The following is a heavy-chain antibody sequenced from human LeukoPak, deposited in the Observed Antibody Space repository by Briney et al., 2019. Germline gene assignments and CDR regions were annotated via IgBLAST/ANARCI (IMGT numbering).Heavy chain of an antibody. CDR1: GYTFTGYY. CDR3: ARAVAGTGYNFDY. Sequence: ASVKVSCKASGYTFTGYYMHWVRQAPGQGLEWMGWINPSTGATNYVEKFQGRVTMTRDTSISSAYMELTRLRYDDTAVYYCARAVAGTGYNFDYWGQGTLVTVSS. CDR2: INPSTGAT. D-gene: IGHD6-19*01. J-gene: IGHJ4*02. V-gene: IGHV1-2*02.